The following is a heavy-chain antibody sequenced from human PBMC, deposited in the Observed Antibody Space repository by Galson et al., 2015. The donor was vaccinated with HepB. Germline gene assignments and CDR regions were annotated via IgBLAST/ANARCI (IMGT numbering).Heavy chain of an antibody. J-gene: IGHJ4*02. Sequence: SLRLSCAASGFTFSSYAMHWVRQAPGKGLEWVAVISYDGSNKYYADSVKGRFTISRDNSKNTLYLQMNSLRAEDTAVYYCARDPGHEYYFDYWGQGTLVTVSS. CDR1: GFTFSSYA. CDR2: ISYDGSNK. V-gene: IGHV3-30-3*01. CDR3: ARDPGHEYYFDY.